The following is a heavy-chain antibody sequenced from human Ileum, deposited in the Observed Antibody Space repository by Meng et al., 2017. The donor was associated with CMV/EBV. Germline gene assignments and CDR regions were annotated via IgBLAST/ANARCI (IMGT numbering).Heavy chain of an antibody. Sequence: GESLKISCAASGFTLNTYGIHWVRQAPGKGLECVAFIWYDGSVRDFLYSVRGRFTISRDSSKNTLYLQMNYLRTEDTAVYYCAKVRSSSSTNDAFDVWGQGTRVTVSS. D-gene: IGHD6-6*01. CDR1: GFTLNTYG. CDR3: AKVRSSSSTNDAFDV. V-gene: IGHV3-30*02. J-gene: IGHJ3*01. CDR2: IWYDGSVR.